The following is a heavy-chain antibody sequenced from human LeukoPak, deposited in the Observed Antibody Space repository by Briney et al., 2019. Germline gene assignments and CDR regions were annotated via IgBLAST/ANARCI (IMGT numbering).Heavy chain of an antibody. Sequence: PGGSLRLSCAASGFTFSSYSMNWVRQAPGKGLEWVSYISSSSSTIYYADSVKGRFTISRDNAKSSLYLQMSSLRVDDTAVYYCARECLTCGGDSYDYWGQGALVTVSS. D-gene: IGHD2-21*01. CDR3: ARECLTCGGDSYDY. V-gene: IGHV3-48*04. CDR2: ISSSSSTI. J-gene: IGHJ4*02. CDR1: GFTFSSYS.